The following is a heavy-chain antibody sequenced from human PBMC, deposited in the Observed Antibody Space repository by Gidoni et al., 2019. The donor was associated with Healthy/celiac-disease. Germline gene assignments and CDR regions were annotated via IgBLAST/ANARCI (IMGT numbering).Heavy chain of an antibody. CDR1: GYTFPSYG. CDR3: ARDSSGWREHYYYYGMDV. J-gene: IGHJ6*02. D-gene: IGHD6-19*01. Sequence: QVQLVQSGAEVKKPGASVKVSCKASGYTFPSYGTSWVRQAPGQGLEWMGWISAYNGNTNYAQKLQGRVTMTTDTSTSTAYMELRSLRSDDTAVYYCARDSSGWREHYYYYGMDVWGQGTTVTVSS. CDR2: ISAYNGNT. V-gene: IGHV1-18*04.